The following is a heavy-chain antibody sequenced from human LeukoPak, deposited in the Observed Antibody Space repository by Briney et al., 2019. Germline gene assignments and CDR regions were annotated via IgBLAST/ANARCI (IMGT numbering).Heavy chain of an antibody. CDR1: GFTVSSNY. Sequence: GGSLRLSCAASGFTVSSNYMSWVRQAPGKGLEWVSVIYSGGSTYYADSVKGRFTISRDNSKNTLYLQMNGLRAEDTAVYYCARDPIGDFWSGYTDYWGQGTLVTVSS. V-gene: IGHV3-53*01. J-gene: IGHJ4*02. CDR3: ARDPIGDFWSGYTDY. D-gene: IGHD3-3*01. CDR2: IYSGGST.